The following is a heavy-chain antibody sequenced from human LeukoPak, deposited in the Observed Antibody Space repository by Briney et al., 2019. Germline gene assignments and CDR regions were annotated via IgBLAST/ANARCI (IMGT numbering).Heavy chain of an antibody. CDR1: GFSGSSNY. D-gene: IGHD6-13*01. CDR2: IYSGGST. Sequence: PGWSLRLSCATSGFSGSSNYMRWVRQAPGKGLEWVSVIYSGGSTYYADSVKGRFTISRDNSKNTLYLQMNSLRAEDTAVYYCAKQGVAGSSWYAFDIWGQGTMVTVSS. CDR3: AKQGVAGSSWYAFDI. V-gene: IGHV3-66*04. J-gene: IGHJ3*02.